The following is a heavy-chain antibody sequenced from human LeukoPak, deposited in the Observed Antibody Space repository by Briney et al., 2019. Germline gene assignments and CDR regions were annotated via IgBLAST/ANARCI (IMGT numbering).Heavy chain of an antibody. CDR2: IWYDGSNK. D-gene: IGHD6-13*01. CDR1: GFTFSTYA. Sequence: PGGSLRLSCAASGFTFSTYAMSWVRQAPGKGLEWVAVIWYDGSNKYNADSVKGRFSLSRDNSKKTLYLQMNSLRAQDTAVYYCARAGIAAAGTAGTFDYWGQRTLVTLSS. J-gene: IGHJ4*02. V-gene: IGHV3-33*08. CDR3: ARAGIAAAGTAGTFDY.